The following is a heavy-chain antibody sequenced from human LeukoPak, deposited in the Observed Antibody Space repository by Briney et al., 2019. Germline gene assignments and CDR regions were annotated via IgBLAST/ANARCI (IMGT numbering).Heavy chain of an antibody. J-gene: IGHJ4*02. Sequence: SETLSLTCTVSGVSISSYYWSWIRQPAGKGLEWLGRIYTSGSTNYNPTFQSRVNLSRDTSKNQFSLKLNAVTAADTAVYYCAGRDFWGQGTQVTVSS. D-gene: IGHD2/OR15-2a*01. CDR1: GVSISSYY. CDR2: IYTSGST. V-gene: IGHV4-4*07. CDR3: AGRDF.